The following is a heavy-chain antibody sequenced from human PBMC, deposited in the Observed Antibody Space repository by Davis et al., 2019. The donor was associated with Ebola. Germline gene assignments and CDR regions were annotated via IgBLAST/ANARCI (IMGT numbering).Heavy chain of an antibody. V-gene: IGHV3-48*02. Sequence: GESLKISCAASGFTFSSYRMNWVRQAPGKGLEWVSYISSSSSTIYYADSVKGRFTISRDNAKNSLYLQMNSLRDEDTAVYYCARERYDYIWGSRATYYFDYWGQGTLVTVSS. CDR3: ARERYDYIWGSRATYYFDY. J-gene: IGHJ4*02. CDR1: GFTFSSYR. CDR2: ISSSSSTI. D-gene: IGHD3-16*01.